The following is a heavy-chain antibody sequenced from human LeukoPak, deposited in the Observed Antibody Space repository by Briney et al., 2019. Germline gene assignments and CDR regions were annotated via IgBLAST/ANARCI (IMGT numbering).Heavy chain of an antibody. Sequence: GGSLRLSCAASGFTFSSYWMHWVRHAPGKGLVWVSRINSDGSSTSYADSVKGRFTISRDNAKNTLYLQMNSLRAEDTAVYYCARLSRRLLPFDYWGQGTLVTVSS. CDR1: GFTFSSYW. CDR2: INSDGSST. V-gene: IGHV3-74*01. D-gene: IGHD3-22*01. CDR3: ARLSRRLLPFDY. J-gene: IGHJ4*02.